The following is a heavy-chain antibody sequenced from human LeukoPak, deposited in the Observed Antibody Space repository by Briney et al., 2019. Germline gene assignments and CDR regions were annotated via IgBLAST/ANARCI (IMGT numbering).Heavy chain of an antibody. V-gene: IGHV4-59*01. CDR1: GGSISSYY. D-gene: IGHD6-19*01. CDR3: ARAPQQWLIDY. J-gene: IGHJ4*02. Sequence: SETLSLTCTVSGGSISSYYWSWIRQPPGKGLEWIGYIYYSGSTNYNPSLKGRVTISVDTSKNQFSLKLSSVTAADTAVYYCARAPQQWLIDYWGQGTLVTVSP. CDR2: IYYSGST.